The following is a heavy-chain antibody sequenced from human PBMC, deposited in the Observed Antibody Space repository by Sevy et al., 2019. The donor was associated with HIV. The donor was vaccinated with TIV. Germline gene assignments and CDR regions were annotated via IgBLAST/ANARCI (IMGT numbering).Heavy chain of an antibody. D-gene: IGHD3-10*01. Sequence: GGSLRLSCTSPGFTFSRYWMHWVRQVPGKGLVWVSHVNTDGSVTHYADSVRGRFTISRDNVRNTVYLQMNTLRVEDTAVYYCARALGNSGGLWDQGTLVTVSS. J-gene: IGHJ4*02. CDR3: ARALGNSGGL. CDR1: GFTFSRYW. V-gene: IGHV3-74*01. CDR2: VNTDGSVT.